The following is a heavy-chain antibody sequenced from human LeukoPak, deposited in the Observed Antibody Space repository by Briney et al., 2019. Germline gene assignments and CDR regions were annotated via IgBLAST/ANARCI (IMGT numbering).Heavy chain of an antibody. D-gene: IGHD5-12*01. J-gene: IGHJ4*02. CDR1: GYTFTSYG. CDR2: ISAYNGNT. V-gene: IGHV1-18*01. CDR3: ARVPLETLLGQVATILPLDY. Sequence: ASVKVSCKASGYTFTSYGISWVRQAPGQGLEWMGWISAYNGNTNYAQKLQGRVTMTTDTSTSAAYMALRSLRSDDTAVYYCARVPLETLLGQVATILPLDYWGQGTLVTVSS.